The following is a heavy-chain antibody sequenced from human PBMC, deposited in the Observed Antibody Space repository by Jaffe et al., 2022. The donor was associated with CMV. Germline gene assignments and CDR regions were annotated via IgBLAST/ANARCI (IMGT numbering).Heavy chain of an antibody. V-gene: IGHV5-10-1*03. CDR3: ARHPPQWLVRADFDY. CDR2: IDPSDSYT. J-gene: IGHJ4*02. D-gene: IGHD6-19*01. CDR1: GYSFTSYW. Sequence: EVQLVQSGAEVKKPGESLRISCKGSGYSFTSYWISWVRQMPGKGLEWMGRIDPSDSYTNYSPSFQGHVTISADKSISTAYLQWSSLKASDTAMYYCARHPPQWLVRADFDYWGQGTLVTVSS.